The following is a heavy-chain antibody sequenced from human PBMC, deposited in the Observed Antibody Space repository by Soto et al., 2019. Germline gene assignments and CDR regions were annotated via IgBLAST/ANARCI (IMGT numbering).Heavy chain of an antibody. D-gene: IGHD2-2*01. CDR3: ARACSSFFFSSRRRHTSLTYG. CDR2: IYYSWSI. V-gene: IGHV4-30-4*01. J-gene: IGHJ6*01. Sequence: WRWIRQPPGTDLEWIGYIYYSWSIYYNPSLKSRVNISVNTSKNQFSLKLSSVTAADTAVYYCARACSSFFFSSRRRHTSLTYG.